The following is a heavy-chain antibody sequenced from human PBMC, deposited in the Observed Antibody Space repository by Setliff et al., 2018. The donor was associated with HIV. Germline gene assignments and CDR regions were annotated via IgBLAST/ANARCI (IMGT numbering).Heavy chain of an antibody. CDR1: GFNFGDYG. J-gene: IGHJ4*02. Sequence: GGSLRLSCIASGFNFGDYGMTWVRQAPGKGLEWVGFIRSQAYGGTPEYAASVKGRFTISRDDSKSIAYLQMNSLKTEDTAVYYCARVRLYNTALDYWGQGTLVTVSS. CDR2: IRSQAYGGTP. D-gene: IGHD3-3*01. V-gene: IGHV3-49*04. CDR3: ARVRLYNTALDY.